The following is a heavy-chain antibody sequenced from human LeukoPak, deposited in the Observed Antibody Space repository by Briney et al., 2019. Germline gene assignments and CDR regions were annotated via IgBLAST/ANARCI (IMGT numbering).Heavy chain of an antibody. V-gene: IGHV3-66*02. CDR3: ARPGIAAAASDY. D-gene: IGHD6-13*01. Sequence: GGSLRLSCAASGFTVSSNYMSCVRQAPGKGLEWVSVIYSGGSTYYADSVKGRFTISRDNSKNTLYLQMNSLRAEDTAVYYCARPGIAAAASDYWGQGTLVTVSS. CDR2: IYSGGST. CDR1: GFTVSSNY. J-gene: IGHJ4*02.